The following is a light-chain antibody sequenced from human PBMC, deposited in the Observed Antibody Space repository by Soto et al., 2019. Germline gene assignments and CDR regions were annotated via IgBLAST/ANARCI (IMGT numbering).Light chain of an antibody. J-gene: IGKJ3*01. Sequence: DIQMTQSPSSLSASVGDRVTITCQASQDISNYLNWYQQKPGKAPKLLIYDASNLETGVPSRFSGSGSGTDFTFTISSLQPEDIAVYYCQQRSNWLFGPGTKVDIK. V-gene: IGKV1-33*01. CDR1: QDISNY. CDR2: DAS. CDR3: QQRSNWL.